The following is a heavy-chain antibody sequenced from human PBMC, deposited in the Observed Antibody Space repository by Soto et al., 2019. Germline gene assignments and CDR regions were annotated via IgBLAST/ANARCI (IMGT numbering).Heavy chain of an antibody. D-gene: IGHD5-18*01. CDR1: GGSISSYY. V-gene: IGHV4-59*01. J-gene: IGHJ4*02. CDR2: IYYSGST. CDR3: ARTLYSYGPRFDY. Sequence: NPSETLSLTCTVSGGSISSYYWSWIRQPPGKGLEWIGYIYYSGSTNYNPSLKSRVTISVDTSKNQISLKLSSVTAADTAVYYCARTLYSYGPRFDYWGQGTLVTVSS.